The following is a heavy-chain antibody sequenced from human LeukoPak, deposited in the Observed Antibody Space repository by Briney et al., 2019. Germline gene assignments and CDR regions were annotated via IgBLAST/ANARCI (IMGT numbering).Heavy chain of an antibody. CDR3: ARGEDSGYDWDY. CDR2: IIPIFGTA. Sequence: GASVKVSCKASGGTFSSYAISWVRQAPGQGLEWMGGIIPIFGTANYAQKFQGRVTITTDESTSTAYMEPSSLRSEDTAVYYCARGEDSGYDWDYWGQGTLVTVSS. V-gene: IGHV1-69*05. D-gene: IGHD5-12*01. J-gene: IGHJ4*02. CDR1: GGTFSSYA.